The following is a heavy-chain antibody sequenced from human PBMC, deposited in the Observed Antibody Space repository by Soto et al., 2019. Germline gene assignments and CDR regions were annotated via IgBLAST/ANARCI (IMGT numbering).Heavy chain of an antibody. CDR2: IDGDGSRI. D-gene: IGHD4-4*01. Sequence: EVQLVESGGGSVQPGESLRLSCAASGFIFSNFLMHWVRQGPGEGLVWPARIDGDGSRIRYADSVKGRFTISRDNAKNTLYLQMNSLRADDTAMYYCVRDVQFQSFDYWGQGTLVTVSS. J-gene: IGHJ4*02. V-gene: IGHV3-74*01. CDR3: VRDVQFQSFDY. CDR1: GFIFSNFL.